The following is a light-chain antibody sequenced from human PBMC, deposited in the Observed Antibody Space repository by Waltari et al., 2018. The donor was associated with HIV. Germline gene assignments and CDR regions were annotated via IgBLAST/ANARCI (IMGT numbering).Light chain of an antibody. V-gene: IGKV3-15*01. CDR1: QYDDTK. CDR3: QQQNTLPIT. CDR2: GAS. J-gene: IGKJ3*01. Sequence: EIEMTQAPATLSVSPGERVTLSCRASQYDDTKLTWYQWKAGQPPRLLIYGASYRAFGVPDKFSGSGSGTAFTLTIKNVESEDAAVYVCQQQNTLPITFGPGTRLDIK.